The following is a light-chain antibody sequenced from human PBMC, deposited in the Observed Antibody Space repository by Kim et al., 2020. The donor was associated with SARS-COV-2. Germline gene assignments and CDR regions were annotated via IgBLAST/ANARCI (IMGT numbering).Light chain of an antibody. CDR2: EAF. CDR3: QQYGSTPYT. CDR1: QSVGSSL. V-gene: IGKV3-20*01. J-gene: IGKJ2*01. Sequence: LAPGESATLSCRASQSVGSSLLAWYQQKPGQAPRLLIYEAFKRVAGIPDRFSGSGSGTDFTLTISRTEPEDFAMYYCQQYGSTPYTFGQGTKLEI.